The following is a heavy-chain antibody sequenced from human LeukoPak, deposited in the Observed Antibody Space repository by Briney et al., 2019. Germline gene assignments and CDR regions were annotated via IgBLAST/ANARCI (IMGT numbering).Heavy chain of an antibody. D-gene: IGHD6-13*01. CDR2: IYYSGST. J-gene: IGHJ6*02. V-gene: IGHV4-59*12. Sequence: PSETLSLTCTVSGGSISSYYWSWIRQPPGKVLEWVGYIYYSGSTNYNPSLKSRVTISVDTSKNQFSLKLISVTAADTAVYYCARRPRSAAGTKWGGYGMDVWGQGTTVTVSS. CDR3: ARRPRSAAGTKWGGYGMDV. CDR1: GGSISSYY.